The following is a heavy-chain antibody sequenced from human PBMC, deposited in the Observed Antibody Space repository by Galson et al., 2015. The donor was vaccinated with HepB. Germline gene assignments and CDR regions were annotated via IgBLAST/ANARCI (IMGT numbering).Heavy chain of an antibody. Sequence: SLRLSCAASGFTFSNAWMSWVRQAPGRGLEWVGRIKSKTDGGTTDHAAPVKGRFTISRDDSKNTLYLQMNSLKTEDTAVYYCTTDDPLWWGLLDYWGQGTLVTVSS. CDR2: IKSKTDGGTT. D-gene: IGHD2-8*02. CDR3: TTDDPLWWGLLDY. V-gene: IGHV3-15*01. CDR1: GFTFSNAW. J-gene: IGHJ4*02.